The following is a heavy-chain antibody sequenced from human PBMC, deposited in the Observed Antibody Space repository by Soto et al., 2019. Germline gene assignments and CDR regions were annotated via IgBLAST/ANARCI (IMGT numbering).Heavy chain of an antibody. CDR3: AREVRITTYWFDP. V-gene: IGHV1-18*01. D-gene: IGHD3-10*01. Sequence: AAVKVSGNASGYTLISYGISWVRQAPGQGLEWMGWISAYNGNTNYAKKLQGRVTMTTDTSTSTAYMELRSLRSEDTAVYYCAREVRITTYWFDPWGQGTLLTASS. CDR1: GYTLISYG. CDR2: ISAYNGNT. J-gene: IGHJ5*02.